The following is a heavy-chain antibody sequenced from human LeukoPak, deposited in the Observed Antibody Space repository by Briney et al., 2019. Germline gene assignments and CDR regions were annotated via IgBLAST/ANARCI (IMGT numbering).Heavy chain of an antibody. Sequence: GGSLRLSCAASGFTFSSYERNWVRQAPGKGLEWVSYISSSGSTIYYADSVKGRFTISRDNAKNSLYLQMNSLRAEDTAAYYCAGGGITMVRGVIFYYYYMDVWGKGTTVTVSS. CDR3: AGGGITMVRGVIFYYYYMDV. D-gene: IGHD3-10*01. V-gene: IGHV3-48*03. CDR1: GFTFSSYE. CDR2: ISSSGSTI. J-gene: IGHJ6*03.